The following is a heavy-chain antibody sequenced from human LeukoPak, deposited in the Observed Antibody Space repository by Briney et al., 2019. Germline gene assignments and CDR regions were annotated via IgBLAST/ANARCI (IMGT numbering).Heavy chain of an antibody. V-gene: IGHV3-23*01. J-gene: IGHJ4*02. Sequence: GGSLRLSCAASGFTFGSYAMSWVRQAPGKGLEWVSAISGSGGSTYYADSVKGRFTISRDNSKNTLYLQMNSLRAEDTAVYYCAKDLIAVAGSFSPDDYWGQGTLVTVSS. CDR1: GFTFGSYA. CDR2: ISGSGGST. CDR3: AKDLIAVAGSFSPDDY. D-gene: IGHD6-19*01.